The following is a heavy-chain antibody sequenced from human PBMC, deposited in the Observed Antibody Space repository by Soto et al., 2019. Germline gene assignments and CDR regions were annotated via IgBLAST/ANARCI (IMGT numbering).Heavy chain of an antibody. CDR2: IRSKSNSYAT. V-gene: IGHV3-73*01. J-gene: IGHJ4*02. Sequence: EVQLVESGGGMVQPGGSLKLSCAVSGFTFSGSAMHWVRQASGKGLEWVGRIRSKSNSYATAYAASVKGRFTIFRDDSKNTAYLQMNRRKTEDTAVYYCTRGYGDYVRDYWGQGTLVTVSS. CDR3: TRGYGDYVRDY. CDR1: GFTFSGSA. D-gene: IGHD4-17*01.